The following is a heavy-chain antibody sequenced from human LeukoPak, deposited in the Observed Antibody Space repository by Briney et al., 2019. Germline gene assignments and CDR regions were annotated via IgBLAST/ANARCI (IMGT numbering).Heavy chain of an antibody. CDR1: GYTFTSYD. V-gene: IGHV1-2*02. CDR3: ARDLTYYDILTGYYPYYFDY. Sequence: ASVKVSCKASGYTFTSYDINWVRQAPGQGLEWMGWINPNSGGTNYAQKFQGRVTMTGDTSISTAYMELSRLRSDDTAVYYCARDLTYYDILTGYYPYYFDYWGQGTLVTVSS. J-gene: IGHJ4*02. D-gene: IGHD3-9*01. CDR2: INPNSGGT.